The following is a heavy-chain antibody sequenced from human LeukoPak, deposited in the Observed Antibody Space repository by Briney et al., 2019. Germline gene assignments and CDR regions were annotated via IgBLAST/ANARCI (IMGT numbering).Heavy chain of an antibody. V-gene: IGHV3-7*01. CDR1: GFTFSTYW. Sequence: GGSLRLSCSASGFTFSTYWMSWVRQAPGKGLEWVANMRRDGNEIYYLDSVRGRFTISRDNAKNSLYLQMNSLRAEDTAVYYCARDPCSSTSCYTGAFDFWGQGTMVTVSS. CDR3: ARDPCSSTSCYTGAFDF. CDR2: MRRDGNEI. J-gene: IGHJ3*01. D-gene: IGHD2-2*02.